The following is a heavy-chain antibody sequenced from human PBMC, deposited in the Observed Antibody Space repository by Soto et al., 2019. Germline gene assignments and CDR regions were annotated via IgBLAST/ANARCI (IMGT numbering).Heavy chain of an antibody. D-gene: IGHD6-13*01. J-gene: IGHJ4*02. CDR2: INHDGSVT. V-gene: IGHV3-74*01. Sequence: EVQLVESGGGLVQPGGSLRISCEASGFTFNNYWMHWVRQAPGKGLVWVSRINHDGSVTTYADSVRGRFTVSRDNAKNTLYLQMNGLRAEDTAVYYCSKDLQWSSWSALEYWGQGTLVTVSS. CDR3: SKDLQWSSWSALEY. CDR1: GFTFNNYW.